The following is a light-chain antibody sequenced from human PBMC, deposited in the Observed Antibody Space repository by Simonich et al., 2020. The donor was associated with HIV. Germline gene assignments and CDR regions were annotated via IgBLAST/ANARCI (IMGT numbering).Light chain of an antibody. CDR2: DAS. V-gene: IGKV3-11*01. J-gene: IGKJ4*01. CDR3: QQRTNWPPLT. Sequence: IVLTQSPATLTLSPGERATLSCVASQRLSSDFLAWYQQKPGQAPRLVIYDASKRATGIPARFSGSGSGTDFTLTISSLEPEDFAIYYCQQRTNWPPLTFGGGTKVEIK. CDR1: QRLSSD.